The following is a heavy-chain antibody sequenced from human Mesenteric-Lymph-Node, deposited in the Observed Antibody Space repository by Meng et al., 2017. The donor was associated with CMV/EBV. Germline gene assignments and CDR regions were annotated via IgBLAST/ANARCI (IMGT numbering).Heavy chain of an antibody. CDR3: AVTYCTSTSCYSS. CDR1: GGTFSSYA. V-gene: IGHV1-18*01. D-gene: IGHD2-2*01. Sequence: ASVKVSCKASGGTFSSYAISWARQAPGQGLEWMGWISAYNGNTNYAQKLQGRATMTTDTSTSTAYMELRSLRSDDTAVYYCAVTYCTSTSCYSSWGQGTLVTVSS. CDR2: ISAYNGNT. J-gene: IGHJ5*02.